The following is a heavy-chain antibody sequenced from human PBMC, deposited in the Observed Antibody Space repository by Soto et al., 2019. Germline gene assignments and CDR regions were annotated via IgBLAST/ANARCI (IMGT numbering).Heavy chain of an antibody. V-gene: IGHV1-18*04. Sequence: ASVKVSCKASGYTFTSYGISWVRQAPGQGLEWMGWISAYNGNTNYAQKLQGRVTMTTDTSTSTAYMELRSLRSDDTAVYYCARCSPYYYGSSGYRVAFDIWGLGTMVTVSS. D-gene: IGHD3-22*01. CDR2: ISAYNGNT. CDR3: ARCSPYYYGSSGYRVAFDI. CDR1: GYTFTSYG. J-gene: IGHJ3*02.